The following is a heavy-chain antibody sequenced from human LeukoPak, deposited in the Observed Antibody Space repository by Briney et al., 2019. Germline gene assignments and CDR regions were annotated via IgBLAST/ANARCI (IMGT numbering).Heavy chain of an antibody. V-gene: IGHV3-73*01. J-gene: IGHJ4*02. CDR2: SSKKANNHAT. D-gene: IGHD6-13*01. CDR1: GFTFSPSD. Sequence: GGSLRLPCAASGFTFSPSDIHWVRQASAKGLAWVGRSSKKANNHATIYAASVKGRFTLSIDDSKITAYLQMNSLTTEEAVVYYCTRHATESGIAAPGDYWGQGTLVTVCS. CDR3: TRHATESGIAAPGDY.